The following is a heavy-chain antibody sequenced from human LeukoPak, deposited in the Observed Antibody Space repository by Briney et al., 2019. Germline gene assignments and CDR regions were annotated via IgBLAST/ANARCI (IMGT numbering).Heavy chain of an antibody. D-gene: IGHD6-6*01. V-gene: IGHV3-21*01. Sequence: PGGSLRLSCAASGFTFRSYTIHWVRQAPGKGLEWVSSISAVGTYIYYADSVKGRFTISRDNVEKSAYLELSGLTGQDTAIYYCARGGIAGRAVYYCYMDVWGKGTTVTVSS. CDR1: GFTFRSYT. CDR3: ARGGIAGRAVYYCYMDV. CDR2: ISAVGTYI. J-gene: IGHJ6*03.